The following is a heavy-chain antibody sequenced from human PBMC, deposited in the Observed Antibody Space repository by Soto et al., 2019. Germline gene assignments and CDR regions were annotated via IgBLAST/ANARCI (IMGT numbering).Heavy chain of an antibody. CDR2: IWYDGSNK. J-gene: IGHJ6*02. Sequence: PGGSLRLSCAASGFTFSSYGMHWVRQAPGKGLEWVAVIWYDGSNKYYADSVKGRFTISRDNSKNTLYLQMNSLRAEDTAVYYCARDTITIFGVVEVQGYYGMDVWGQGTTVTVSS. CDR3: ARDTITIFGVVEVQGYYGMDV. D-gene: IGHD3-3*01. CDR1: GFTFSSYG. V-gene: IGHV3-33*01.